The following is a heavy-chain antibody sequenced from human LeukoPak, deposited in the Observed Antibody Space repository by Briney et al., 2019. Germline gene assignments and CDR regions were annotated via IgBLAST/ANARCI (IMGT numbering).Heavy chain of an antibody. Sequence: PPGGSLRLSCAASGFTFSSYAMSWVRQAPGKGLEWVSAISGSGGSTYYADSVKGRFTISRDNSKNTLYLQMNSLRAEDTAVYYCAKQPRAAMVSYYYYYGMDVWGQGTTVTVSS. CDR3: AKQPRAAMVSYYYYYGMDV. CDR2: ISGSGGST. V-gene: IGHV3-23*01. CDR1: GFTFSSYA. D-gene: IGHD5-18*01. J-gene: IGHJ6*02.